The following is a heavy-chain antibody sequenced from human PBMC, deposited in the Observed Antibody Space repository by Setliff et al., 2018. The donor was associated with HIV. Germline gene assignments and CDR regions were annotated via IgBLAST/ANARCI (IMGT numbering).Heavy chain of an antibody. J-gene: IGHJ4*02. CDR1: GGSISSGSYY. Sequence: PSETLSLTCTVSGGSISSGSYYWSWIRQPAGKGLEWIGRIYTSGSTNYNPSLKSRVTISVDTSKNQLSLKLSSVTAADTAVYYCARDRNYYDSSVFDYWGQGTLVTVSS. V-gene: IGHV4-61*02. CDR3: ARDRNYYDSSVFDY. CDR2: IYTSGST. D-gene: IGHD3-22*01.